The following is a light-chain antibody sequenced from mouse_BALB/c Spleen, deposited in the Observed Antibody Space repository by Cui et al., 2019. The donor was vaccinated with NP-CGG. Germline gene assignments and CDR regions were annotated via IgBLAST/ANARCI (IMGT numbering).Light chain of an antibody. CDR3: ALWYSNHWV. CDR2: GTN. J-gene: IGLJ1*01. Sequence: AVVTQESAPTTSPGETVTLTCRSSTGAVTTNNYANWVQEKPDHLFTGLIGGTNNRAPGVPARFSGSLIGDKAVLTITGAQTEDEAIYFCALWYSNHWVFGGGTKLTVL. CDR1: TGAVTTNNY. V-gene: IGLV1*01.